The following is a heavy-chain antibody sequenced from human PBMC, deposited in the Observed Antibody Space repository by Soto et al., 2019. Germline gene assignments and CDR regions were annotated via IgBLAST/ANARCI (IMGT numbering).Heavy chain of an antibody. Sequence: GGSLRLSCAASGFTFSSYSMNWVRQAPGKGLEWVARSRNKDHKYTTEYGGSVKGRFTISRDVSKNSLYLEMNNLRAEDTAFYFCARATQSYYDTSGYYSYVHWGQGAQVTVSS. V-gene: IGHV3-72*01. J-gene: IGHJ4*02. CDR2: SRNKDHKYTT. D-gene: IGHD3-22*01. CDR1: GFTFSSYS. CDR3: ARATQSYYDTSGYYSYVH.